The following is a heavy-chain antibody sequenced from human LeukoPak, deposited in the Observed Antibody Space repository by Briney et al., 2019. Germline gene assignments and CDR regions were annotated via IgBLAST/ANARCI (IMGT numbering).Heavy chain of an antibody. Sequence: PGGSLRLSCAASEFTFSSYWMSWVRQAPGKGLEWVGNIKQDGSEKNYVDSVKGRFTISRDNAKNSLYLQMNSLRVEDTAVYYCARDGADYYGSGRGYGMDVWGKGTTVTVSS. CDR2: IKQDGSEK. CDR1: EFTFSSYW. J-gene: IGHJ6*04. D-gene: IGHD3-10*01. V-gene: IGHV3-7*03. CDR3: ARDGADYYGSGRGYGMDV.